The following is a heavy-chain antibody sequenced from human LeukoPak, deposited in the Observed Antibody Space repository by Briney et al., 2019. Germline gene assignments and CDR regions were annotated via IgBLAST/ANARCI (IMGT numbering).Heavy chain of an antibody. D-gene: IGHD2-8*01. CDR1: GFSFTTYW. J-gene: IGHJ4*02. CDR3: ARDVLLDY. V-gene: IGHV3-7*01. Sequence: GGSLRLSCAASGFSFTTYWMSWVRQAQGKGLEWVANINQDGTEKYYVDSVKGRFTISRDNAKNSLYLQMNSLRAEDTAVYYCARDVLLDYWGQGTLVTVSS. CDR2: INQDGTEK.